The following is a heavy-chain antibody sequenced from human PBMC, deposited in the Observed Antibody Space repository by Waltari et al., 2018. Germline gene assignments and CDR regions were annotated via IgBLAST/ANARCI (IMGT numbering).Heavy chain of an antibody. V-gene: IGHV1-69*12. D-gene: IGHD5-18*01. Sequence: QVQLVQSGAEVKKPGSSVKVSCKASGGTFSSYAISWVRQAPGQGLEWMGGIIPILGTANDAQKFQGRVTITADESTSTAYMELSSLRSEDTAVYYCASINQGYSYGHYYYYGMDVWGQGTTVTVSS. CDR3: ASINQGYSYGHYYYYGMDV. J-gene: IGHJ6*02. CDR2: IIPILGTA. CDR1: GGTFSSYA.